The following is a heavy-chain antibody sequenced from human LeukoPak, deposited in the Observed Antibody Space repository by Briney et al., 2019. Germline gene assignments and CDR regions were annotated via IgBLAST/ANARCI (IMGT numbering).Heavy chain of an antibody. Sequence: GGSLRLSCAASGFTFSSYSMNWVRQAPGKGLEWVSYISSSSSTIYYADSVKGRFTISRDNAKNSLYLQMNSLRAEDTAVYYCARDQDIVVVPAAPHFDYWGQGTLVTVSS. CDR3: ARDQDIVVVPAAPHFDY. J-gene: IGHJ4*02. CDR1: GFTFSSYS. CDR2: ISSSSSTI. V-gene: IGHV3-48*01. D-gene: IGHD2-2*01.